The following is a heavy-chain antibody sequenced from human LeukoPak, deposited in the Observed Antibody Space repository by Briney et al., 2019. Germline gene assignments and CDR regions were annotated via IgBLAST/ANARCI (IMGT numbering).Heavy chain of an antibody. CDR2: INSDGSNT. CDR1: GFTFSSYW. CDR3: ARDRSYNLDY. V-gene: IGHV3-74*01. D-gene: IGHD5-24*01. J-gene: IGHJ4*02. Sequence: GGSLRLSCAASGFTFSSYWMHWVRQAPGKGLVWVSHINSDGSNTNYADSVKGRFTISRDNAENTLYLQMNSLTAEDTAVYYCARDRSYNLDYWGQGTLVTVSS.